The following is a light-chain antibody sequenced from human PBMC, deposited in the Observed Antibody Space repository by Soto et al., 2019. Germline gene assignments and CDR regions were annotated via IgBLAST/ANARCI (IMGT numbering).Light chain of an antibody. CDR3: MQALQIPIT. J-gene: IGKJ5*01. CDR1: KSLLNSNGYNN. Sequence: DIVLTQSPLSLPVTPGEPASISSRSSKSLLNSNGYNNLDCYLQKPGQSPQVLIYLGSNRASGVPDRFSGSGSGTDFTLRISRVEAEDVGVYYCMQALQIPITFGRGTRLEIK. CDR2: LGS. V-gene: IGKV2-28*01.